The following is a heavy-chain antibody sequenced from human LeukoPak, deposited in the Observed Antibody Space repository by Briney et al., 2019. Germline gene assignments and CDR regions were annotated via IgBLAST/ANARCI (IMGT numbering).Heavy chain of an antibody. J-gene: IGHJ4*02. D-gene: IGHD6-19*01. CDR1: GFTFSSYE. CDR3: AKSNLPGIRQWLTN. V-gene: IGHV3-48*01. CDR2: ISSSSSTI. Sequence: GGSLRLSCAASGFTFSSYEMNWVRQAPGKGLEWVSYISSSSSTIYYADSVKGRFTISRDNAKNSLYLQMNSLRAEDTAVYYCAKSNLPGIRQWLTNWGQGTLVTVSS.